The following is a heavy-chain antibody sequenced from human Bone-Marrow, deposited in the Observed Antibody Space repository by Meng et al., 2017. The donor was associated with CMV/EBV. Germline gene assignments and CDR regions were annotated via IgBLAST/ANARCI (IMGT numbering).Heavy chain of an antibody. V-gene: IGHV3-53*01. CDR1: GFIVTSKY. J-gene: IGHJ2*01. CDR3: ARASGSYWYFDL. D-gene: IGHD1-26*01. Sequence: GGSLRLSCAGSGFIVTSKYMNWVRQAPGKGLEWVSVIYDDGSTYYADPVKGRFTISRDNAKNSLYLQMNSLRAEDTAVYYCARASGSYWYFDLWGRGTLVTVSS. CDR2: IYDDGST.